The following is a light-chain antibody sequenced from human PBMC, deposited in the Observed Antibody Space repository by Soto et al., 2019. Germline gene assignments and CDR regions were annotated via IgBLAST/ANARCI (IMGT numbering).Light chain of an antibody. CDR2: EVS. Sequence: QSALTQPRSVSGSPGQSVTISCTGTSSDVGGYNYVSWYQQHPAKAPKLMIFEVSNRPSGISSRFSGSKSGNTASLTISGLHAEDEADYYCSSYTSSSTLVFGTGTKVTVL. V-gene: IGLV2-14*01. CDR3: SSYTSSSTLV. CDR1: SSDVGGYNY. J-gene: IGLJ1*01.